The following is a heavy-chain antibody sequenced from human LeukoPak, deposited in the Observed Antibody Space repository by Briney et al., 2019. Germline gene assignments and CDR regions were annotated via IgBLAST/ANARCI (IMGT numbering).Heavy chain of an antibody. CDR3: ARTRHSSSFRDYYYGMDV. CDR1: GFSLSTSGMS. CDR2: IDWDDDK. D-gene: IGHD6-13*01. Sequence: QSGPTLVNPTQTLTLTCTFSGFSLSTSGMSVSWIRQPPGKALEWLALIDWDDDKYYSTSLKTRLTISKDTSKNQVVLTMTNMDPVDTATYYCARTRHSSSFRDYYYGMDVWGQGTTVTVSS. V-gene: IGHV2-70*01. J-gene: IGHJ6*02.